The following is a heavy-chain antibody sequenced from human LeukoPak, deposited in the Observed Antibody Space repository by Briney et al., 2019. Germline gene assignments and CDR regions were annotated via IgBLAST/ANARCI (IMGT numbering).Heavy chain of an antibody. J-gene: IGHJ1*01. CDR3: AGPGYSSSPRGFQH. Sequence: ASVKVSCKASGGTFSSYAISWVRQAPGQGLEWLGRIIPILGIANYAQKFQGRVTTTADKSTSTAYMELSSLRSEDTAVYYCAGPGYSSSPRGFQHWGQGTLVTVSS. V-gene: IGHV1-69*04. CDR1: GGTFSSYA. CDR2: IIPILGIA. D-gene: IGHD6-13*01.